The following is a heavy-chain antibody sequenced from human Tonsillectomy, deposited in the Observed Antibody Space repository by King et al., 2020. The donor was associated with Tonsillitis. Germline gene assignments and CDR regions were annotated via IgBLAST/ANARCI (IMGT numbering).Heavy chain of an antibody. J-gene: IGHJ6*03. CDR2: PYYRSRWYN. V-gene: IGHV6-1*01. D-gene: IGHD6-13*01. CDR1: GASVSSHSAA. Sequence: VQLQQSGPGLVKPSQTLSLTCAISGASVSSHSAAWSWSRHSPSRGIEWLGRPYYRSRWYNVYAVFVKGRITINPATSTNHYSLHLNSVTPEDTAVYYCARENSSPDLAYYYSYMDVWGKGTTVTVSS. CDR3: ARENSSPDLAYYYSYMDV.